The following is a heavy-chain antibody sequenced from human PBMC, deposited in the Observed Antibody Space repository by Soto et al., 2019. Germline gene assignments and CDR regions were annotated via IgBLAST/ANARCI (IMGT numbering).Heavy chain of an antibody. CDR2: IIPIFGTA. D-gene: IGHD6-13*01. Sequence: GASVKVSCKASGGTFSSYAISWVRQAPGQGLEWMGGIIPIFGTANYAQKFQGRVTITADESTSTAYMELSSLRSEDTAVYYCARHIIAAAVHYYYGMDVWGQGTTVTVSS. CDR1: GGTFSSYA. V-gene: IGHV1-69*13. CDR3: ARHIIAAAVHYYYGMDV. J-gene: IGHJ6*02.